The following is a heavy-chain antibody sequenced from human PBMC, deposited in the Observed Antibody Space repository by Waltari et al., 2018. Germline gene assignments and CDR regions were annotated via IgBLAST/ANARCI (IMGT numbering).Heavy chain of an antibody. Sequence: QVQLVQSGAEVKKPGASVKVSCKASGYTFSDYGISWVRQAPGQGLEWMGGNSGNNGHTNHAQKFQCILIMTKDTSTTTVYMERTSLTSDDTAVYYCARERHRLMEEGYLMALDPWGQGTLVTVSS. D-gene: IGHD3-3*01. CDR2: NSGNNGHT. V-gene: IGHV1-18*01. J-gene: IGHJ5*02. CDR3: ARERHRLMEEGYLMALDP. CDR1: GYTFSDYG.